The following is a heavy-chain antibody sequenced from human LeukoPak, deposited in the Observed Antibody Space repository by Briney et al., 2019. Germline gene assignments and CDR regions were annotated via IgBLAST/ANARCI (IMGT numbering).Heavy chain of an antibody. J-gene: IGHJ4*02. D-gene: IGHD3-16*01. CDR3: ARLRGATLGDFDY. CDR1: GGSISSSNYY. Sequence: SETLPLTCTVSGGSISSSNYYWGWIRQPPGKGLEWIGSIYYSGNTYYNPSLKSRVTISVDTSKNQFSLKLSSVTAADTAVYYCARLRGATLGDFDYWGQGTLVTVSS. V-gene: IGHV4-39*07. CDR2: IYYSGNT.